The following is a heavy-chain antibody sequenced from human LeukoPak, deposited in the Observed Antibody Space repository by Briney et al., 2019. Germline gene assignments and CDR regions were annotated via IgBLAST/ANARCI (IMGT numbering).Heavy chain of an antibody. V-gene: IGHV3-66*01. CDR3: ARETPGSRVFDS. CDR1: GFTLTRNH. J-gene: IGHJ4*02. Sequence: PGGSLRLSCAASGFTLTRNHMNWVRQVPGKGLEWVSIIYSSDATYYADSVKGRLTVSRDKAKNTLYLQMNSLRADDTAVYYCARETPGSRVFDSWGQGTLVTVSS. D-gene: IGHD1-14*01. CDR2: IYSSDAT.